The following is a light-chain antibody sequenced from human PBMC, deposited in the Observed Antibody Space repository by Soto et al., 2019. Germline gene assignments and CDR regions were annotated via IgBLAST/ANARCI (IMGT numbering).Light chain of an antibody. CDR1: QSVSGW. V-gene: IGKV1-6*01. J-gene: IGKJ4*01. CDR2: AAS. CDR3: LQDYNYPLT. Sequence: IQMTKSPSTLSSSVGDTVTVTCRPSQSVSGWLACYQRKPGKAPKVLIYAASSLQSGVPSRFSGSGSGTDFSLTISSLQPEDFATYYCLQDYNYPLTFGGGTKVDIK.